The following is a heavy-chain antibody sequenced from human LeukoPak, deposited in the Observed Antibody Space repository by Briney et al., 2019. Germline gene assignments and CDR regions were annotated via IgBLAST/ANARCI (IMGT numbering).Heavy chain of an antibody. D-gene: IGHD6-25*01. V-gene: IGHV4-59*01. CDR2: IFHSGIT. CDR1: GGSISPYY. CDR3: ARAETLAAIYFDF. Sequence: SETLSLTCSVSGGSISPYYWSWFRQPPGKGLEWIGYIFHSGITTYNPSLKSRVTISLDSSKNQFFLRLTSVTAADTAMYYCARAETLAAIYFDFWGQGTLVTVSS. J-gene: IGHJ4*02.